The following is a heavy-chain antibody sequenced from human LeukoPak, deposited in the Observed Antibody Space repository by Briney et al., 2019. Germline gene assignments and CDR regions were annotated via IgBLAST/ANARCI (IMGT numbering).Heavy chain of an antibody. CDR2: INHSGST. J-gene: IGHJ4*02. V-gene: IGHV4-34*01. CDR3: ARGGRDGYN. D-gene: IGHD5-24*01. Sequence: SETLSLTCAVYGGSFSGYYWSWIRQPPGKGLEWIGEINHSGSTNYNPSLKSRVTISVDTSKNLFSLKLSSVTAADTAVYYCARGGRDGYNWGQGTLVTVSS. CDR1: GGSFSGYY.